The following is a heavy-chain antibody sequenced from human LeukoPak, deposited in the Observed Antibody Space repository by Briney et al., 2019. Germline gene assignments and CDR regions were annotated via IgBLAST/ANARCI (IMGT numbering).Heavy chain of an antibody. CDR1: GFTVSSNY. V-gene: IGHV3-53*01. CDR3: AATVTTEAFDI. CDR2: IYSGGST. J-gene: IGHJ3*02. Sequence: GGSLRLSCAASGFTVSSNYMSWVRQAPGKGLEWVSVIYSGGSTYYADSVKGRFTISRDNSKNTLYLQMNSLRAEDTAVYYCAATVTTEAFDISRQGTMVTVSS. D-gene: IGHD4-17*01.